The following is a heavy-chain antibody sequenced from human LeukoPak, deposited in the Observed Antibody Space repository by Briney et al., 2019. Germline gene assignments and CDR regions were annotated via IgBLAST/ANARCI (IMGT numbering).Heavy chain of an antibody. CDR2: ISGSGGST. CDR3: AKVLRDYGDYVSDWYFDL. Sequence: GGSLRLSCAASGFTFSNAWMSWVRQAPGKGLEWVSAISGSGGSTYYADSVKGRFTISRDNSKNTLYLQMNSLRAEDTAVYYCAKVLRDYGDYVSDWYFDLWGRGTLVTVSS. CDR1: GFTFSNAW. J-gene: IGHJ2*01. V-gene: IGHV3-23*01. D-gene: IGHD4-17*01.